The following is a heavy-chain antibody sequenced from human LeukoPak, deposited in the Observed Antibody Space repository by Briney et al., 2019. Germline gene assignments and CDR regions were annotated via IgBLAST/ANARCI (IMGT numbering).Heavy chain of an antibody. Sequence: GRSLRLSCVASGFAFSNYAMHWVRQAPGKGLEWVAFVSYDGTNKYYADSVMGRFTISRDNSENTLYLQMNSLRAEDTAVYYCARDNYGSDYWGQGTLVTVSS. CDR2: VSYDGTNK. D-gene: IGHD3-10*01. J-gene: IGHJ4*02. CDR3: ARDNYGSDY. CDR1: GFAFSNYA. V-gene: IGHV3-30-3*01.